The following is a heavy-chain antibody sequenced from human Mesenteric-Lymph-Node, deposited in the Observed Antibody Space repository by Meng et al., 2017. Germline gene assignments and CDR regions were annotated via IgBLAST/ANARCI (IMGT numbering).Heavy chain of an antibody. J-gene: IGHJ4*02. Sequence: ASVKVSCKASGGTFSSYAISWVRQAPGQGLEWVGWIYPHSGGTKIAQRFLGRVTMTRDMSIGTAYMELSGLRSDDTAVYYCARQVDTAHDHWGQGTLVTVSS. CDR3: ARQVDTAHDH. D-gene: IGHD5-18*01. CDR2: IYPHSGGT. V-gene: IGHV1-2*02. CDR1: GGTFSSYA.